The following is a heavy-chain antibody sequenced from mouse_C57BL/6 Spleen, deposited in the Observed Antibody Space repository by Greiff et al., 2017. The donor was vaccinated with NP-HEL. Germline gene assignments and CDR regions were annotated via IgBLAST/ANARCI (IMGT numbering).Heavy chain of an antibody. CDR2: IDPSASYT. CDR3: ARGDYAVFDY. V-gene: IGHV1-69*01. CDR1: GYTFTSYW. Sequence: VQLQQPGAELVMPGASVKLSCKASGYTFTSYWMHWVKQRPGQGLEWIGEIDPSASYTNYNQKFKGKSTLTVDKSSSTAYMQLSSLTSEDSAVCDCARGDYAVFDYWGQGTTLTVSA. D-gene: IGHD2-4*01. J-gene: IGHJ2*01.